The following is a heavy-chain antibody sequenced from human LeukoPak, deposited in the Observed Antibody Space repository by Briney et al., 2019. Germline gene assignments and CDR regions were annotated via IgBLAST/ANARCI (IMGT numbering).Heavy chain of an antibody. D-gene: IGHD6-19*01. CDR3: ARGAVAEQSEYFQY. J-gene: IGHJ1*01. V-gene: IGHV1-2*02. CDR2: INPNSRGT. Sequence: GASVKVSCKASGYSFTDYYMHWVRQAAGQGLEWMGWINPNSRGTNYAQKFQGRVTMTRDTSISTAYMEVSRLRSDDTAVYYCARGAVAEQSEYFQYWGQGTLVTVSS. CDR1: GYSFTDYY.